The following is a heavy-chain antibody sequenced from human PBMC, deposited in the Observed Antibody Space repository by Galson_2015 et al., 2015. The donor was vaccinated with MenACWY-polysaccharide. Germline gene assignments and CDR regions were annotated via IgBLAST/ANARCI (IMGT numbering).Heavy chain of an antibody. J-gene: IGHJ4*02. Sequence: SLRLSCAASGFTFSSYGMHWVRQAPGKGQEWVAVIWYDGSNKYYADSVKGRFTISRDNSKNTLYLQMNSLRAEDTAVYYCARDPGSELTMVRLEYYFDYGGQGTLVAVSS. CDR2: IWYDGSNK. V-gene: IGHV3-33*01. D-gene: IGHD3-10*01. CDR1: GFTFSSYG. CDR3: ARDPGSELTMVRLEYYFDY.